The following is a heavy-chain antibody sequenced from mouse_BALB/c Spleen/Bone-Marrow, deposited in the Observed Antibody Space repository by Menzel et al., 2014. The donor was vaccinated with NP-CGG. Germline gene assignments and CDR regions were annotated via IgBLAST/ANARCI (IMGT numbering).Heavy chain of an antibody. J-gene: IGHJ4*01. CDR2: ISSGGSYT. D-gene: IGHD2-14*01. V-gene: IGHV5-9-3*01. Sequence: EVQLVESGGGLVKPGGSLKLSCAASGFTFSSYAMSWVRQTPEKRLEWVATISSGGSYTDYPDSVKGRFTISRDNAKSTLYLQMSSLRSEDTAMYYCARQREVRPYYYAMAYWGQGTTVTVSS. CDR1: GFTFSSYA. CDR3: ARQREVRPYYYAMAY.